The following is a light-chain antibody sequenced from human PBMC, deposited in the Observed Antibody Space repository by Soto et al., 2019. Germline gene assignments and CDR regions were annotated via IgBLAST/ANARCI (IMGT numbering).Light chain of an antibody. Sequence: EVGLTQSPGTLSLSPGERAALSCRASQSVRSTYLAWYQQKPGQAPRLLIYGASSRATGIPDRFSGSGSGTDFTLTISRLEPKDFAVYYCQLYGSPPLYTFGQGTKLEI. V-gene: IGKV3-20*01. J-gene: IGKJ2*01. CDR2: GAS. CDR1: QSVRSTY. CDR3: QLYGSPPLYT.